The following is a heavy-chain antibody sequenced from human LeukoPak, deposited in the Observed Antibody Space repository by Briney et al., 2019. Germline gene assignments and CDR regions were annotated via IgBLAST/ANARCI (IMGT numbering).Heavy chain of an antibody. D-gene: IGHD6-19*01. CDR1: GFTFNTYA. Sequence: PGGSLRLSCAASGFTFNTYAMHWVRQAPGKGLEWVSAISGSGGSTYYADSVKGRFTISRDNSKNTLYLQMNSLRAEDTAVYYCAKDRSGWTDLGYFDYWGQGTLVTVSS. V-gene: IGHV3-23*01. CDR2: ISGSGGST. CDR3: AKDRSGWTDLGYFDY. J-gene: IGHJ4*02.